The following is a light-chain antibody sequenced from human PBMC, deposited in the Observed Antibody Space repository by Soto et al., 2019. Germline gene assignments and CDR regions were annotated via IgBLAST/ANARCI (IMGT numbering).Light chain of an antibody. V-gene: IGLV2-14*01. CDR2: EVS. J-gene: IGLJ2*01. CDR1: SSDVGGYNY. Sequence: QSALTQPASVSGSPGQSITISCTGTSSDVGGYNYVSWYQHHPGKAPKLIIYEVSNRPSGVSNRFSGSKSGNTASLPISGLQAEDETDYYCSSYTSDNTLVFGGGTKLTVL. CDR3: SSYTSDNTLV.